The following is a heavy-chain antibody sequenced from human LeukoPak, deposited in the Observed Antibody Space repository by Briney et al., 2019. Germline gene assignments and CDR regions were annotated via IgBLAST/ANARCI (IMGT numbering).Heavy chain of an antibody. Sequence: SETLSLTCTVSGGSISSYYWSWIRQPPGKGLEWIGYIYYSGSTNYNPSLKSRVTISVDTSKNQFSLKLSSVTAADTAVYYCARDRYYGSGSYLGAFDIWGRGTMVTVSS. V-gene: IGHV4-59*01. CDR3: ARDRYYGSGSYLGAFDI. CDR1: GGSISSYY. D-gene: IGHD3-10*01. J-gene: IGHJ3*02. CDR2: IYYSGST.